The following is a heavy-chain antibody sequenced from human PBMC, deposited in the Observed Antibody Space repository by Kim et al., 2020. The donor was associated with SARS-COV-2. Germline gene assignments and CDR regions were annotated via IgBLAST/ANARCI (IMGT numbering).Heavy chain of an antibody. CDR2: IIPIFGTA. J-gene: IGHJ4*02. D-gene: IGHD5-12*01. V-gene: IGHV1-69*13. CDR1: GGTFSSYA. CDR3: ARGEDGYNYFDY. Sequence: SVKVSCKASGGTFSSYAISWVRQAPGQGLEWMGGIIPIFGTANYAQKFQGRVTITADESTSTAYMELSSLRSEDTAVYYCARGEDGYNYFDYWGQGTLVTVSS.